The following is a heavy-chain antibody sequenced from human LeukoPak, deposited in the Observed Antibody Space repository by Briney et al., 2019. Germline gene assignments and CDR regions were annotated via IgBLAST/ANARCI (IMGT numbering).Heavy chain of an antibody. CDR1: GGTFSSYA. J-gene: IGHJ4*02. Sequence: SVKVSCKASGGTFSSYAISWVRQAPGQGLEWMGRIIPILGIANYAQKFQGRVTITADKSTSTAYMELSSLRSEDTAVYYCATGDYYYGSGSSFDYWGQGTLATVSS. D-gene: IGHD3-10*01. V-gene: IGHV1-69*04. CDR2: IIPILGIA. CDR3: ATGDYYYGSGSSFDY.